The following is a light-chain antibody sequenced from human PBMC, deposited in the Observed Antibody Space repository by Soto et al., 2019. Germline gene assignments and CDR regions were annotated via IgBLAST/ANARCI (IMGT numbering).Light chain of an antibody. V-gene: IGLV1-51*01. CDR1: SSNVGSKY. CDR3: VSWDTSLSGKV. Sequence: QSVLTQPPSVSAAPGQTVTISCSGSSSNVGSKYVSWYQQIPATAPKLLIYENDKRPSGVPDRISGSKSGTSATLAITGLQAADEANYYCVSWDTSLSGKVFGGGTKLTVL. J-gene: IGLJ2*01. CDR2: END.